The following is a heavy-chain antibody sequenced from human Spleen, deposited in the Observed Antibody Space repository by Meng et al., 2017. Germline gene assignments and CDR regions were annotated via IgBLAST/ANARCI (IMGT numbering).Heavy chain of an antibody. CDR2: ISWDGGNT. CDR1: GFTFLDNT. D-gene: IGHD3-10*01. Sequence: GESLKISCTASGFTFLDNTMHWVRQAPGKGLEWVSLISWDGGNTYYADSVKGRFTISRDNSKNSLYLQMNSLRAEDTAVYYCARGGGEGYYYNGMDVWGQGTTVTVSS. CDR3: ARGGGEGYYYNGMDV. J-gene: IGHJ6*02. V-gene: IGHV3-43*01.